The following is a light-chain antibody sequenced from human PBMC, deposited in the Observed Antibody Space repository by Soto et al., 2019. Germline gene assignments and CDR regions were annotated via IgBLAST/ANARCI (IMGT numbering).Light chain of an antibody. J-gene: IGKJ4*01. V-gene: IGKV3-11*01. CDR3: QHRSNWPSLT. CDR2: DAS. Sequence: EIVLTQSPGTLSLSPGERATLSCRASQSLNIHLAWYQQQPGRAPSLLIYDASNMATGIPARFSGSGSGTDFTLTISSLEPEDFAVYYCQHRSNWPSLTFGGGTRVEI. CDR1: QSLNIH.